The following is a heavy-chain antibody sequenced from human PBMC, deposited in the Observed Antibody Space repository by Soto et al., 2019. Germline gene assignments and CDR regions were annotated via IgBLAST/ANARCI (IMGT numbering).Heavy chain of an antibody. Sequence: GGSLRLSCAASGFTVSSNYMSWVRQAPGKGLEWVSVIYSGGSTYYADSVKGRFTISRDNSKNTLYLQMNSLRAEDTAVYYCARDLYSVPDYGQYYYYGMDVWGQGTTVTVSS. CDR3: ARDLYSVPDYGQYYYYGMDV. D-gene: IGHD4-17*01. CDR2: IYSGGST. V-gene: IGHV3-53*01. J-gene: IGHJ6*02. CDR1: GFTVSSNY.